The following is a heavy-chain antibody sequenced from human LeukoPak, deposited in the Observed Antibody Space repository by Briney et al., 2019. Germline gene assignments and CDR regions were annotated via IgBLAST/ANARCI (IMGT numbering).Heavy chain of an antibody. CDR1: GGSISSSSYS. D-gene: IGHD1-26*01. J-gene: IGHJ4*02. CDR2: IYYSGST. V-gene: IGHV4-39*01. CDR3: ARHDGSYFNYFDY. Sequence: SETLSLTCTVSGGSISSSSYSWGWIRQPPGKGLEWIGSIYYSGSTYYNPSLKSRVTISVDTSKNQFSLKLSSVTAADTAVYYCARHDGSYFNYFDYWGQGTLVTVSS.